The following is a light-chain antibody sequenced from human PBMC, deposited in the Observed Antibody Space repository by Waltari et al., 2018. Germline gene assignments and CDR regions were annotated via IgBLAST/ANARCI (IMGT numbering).Light chain of an antibody. V-gene: IGKV3-20*01. CDR3: QKYDSLPAT. J-gene: IGKJ1*01. Sequence: VLTQSPGTLSLSPGERATLSCRASRSVSKYLAWYQQTPGRAPRLLIYHASTRATGIPDRFSGSGSGTDFSLTISRLEPDDFAVYYCQKYDSLPATFGQGTRVEIK. CDR2: HAS. CDR1: RSVSKY.